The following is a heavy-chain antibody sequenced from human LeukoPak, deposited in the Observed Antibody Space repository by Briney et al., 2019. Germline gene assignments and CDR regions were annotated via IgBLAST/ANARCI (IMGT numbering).Heavy chain of an antibody. CDR2: IYYSGST. V-gene: IGHV4-59*11. CDR1: GGSISSHY. D-gene: IGHD1-26*01. Sequence: SETLSLTCTVSGGSISSHYWSWIRQPPGKRLEWIGYIYYSGSTNYNPSLKSRVTISVDTSKNQFSLKLSSVTAADTAVYYCARARVGYYYYMDVWGKGTTVTVSS. CDR3: ARARVGYYYYMDV. J-gene: IGHJ6*03.